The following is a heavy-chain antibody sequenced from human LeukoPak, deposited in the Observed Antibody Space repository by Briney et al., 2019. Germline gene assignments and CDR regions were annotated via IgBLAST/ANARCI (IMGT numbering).Heavy chain of an antibody. J-gene: IGHJ4*02. Sequence: PGGSLRLSCAASGFTFSSYGMHWVRQAPGKGLEWVAVISYDGSNKYYVDSVKGRFTISRDNSKNTLYLQMNSLRAEDTAVYYCAKDCDSSGYYYFDYWGQGTLVTVSS. V-gene: IGHV3-30*18. D-gene: IGHD3-22*01. CDR1: GFTFSSYG. CDR3: AKDCDSSGYYYFDY. CDR2: ISYDGSNK.